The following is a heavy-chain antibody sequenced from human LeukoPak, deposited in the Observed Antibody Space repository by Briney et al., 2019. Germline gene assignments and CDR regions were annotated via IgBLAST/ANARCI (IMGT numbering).Heavy chain of an antibody. Sequence: GASVKVSCKASGYTFTSYAMNWVRQAPGQGLEWMGWINTNTGSPTYGQGFTGRFVFSLDTSVSTAYLQISSLKAEDTAVYYCARPLDNLWLRGNYFRMDVWGQGTTVIVSS. CDR2: INTNTGSP. CDR3: ARPLDNLWLRGNYFRMDV. V-gene: IGHV7-4-1*02. CDR1: GYTFTSYA. J-gene: IGHJ6*02. D-gene: IGHD3-10*01.